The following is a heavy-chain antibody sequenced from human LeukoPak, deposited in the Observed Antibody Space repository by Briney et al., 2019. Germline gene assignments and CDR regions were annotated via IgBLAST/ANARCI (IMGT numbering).Heavy chain of an antibody. D-gene: IGHD6-19*01. CDR3: AKFPYSSGCVQNWFDP. V-gene: IGHV3-23*01. CDR2: ISGSGGTT. J-gene: IGHJ5*02. Sequence: GGSLRLSCAASGCTFGTYAMSWVRQAPGKGLEWISAISGSGGTTYYADSVRGRSTISRNNSKNTLYLQMNSLRAEDTAVYYCAKFPYSSGCVQNWFDPWGQGTLVTVSS. CDR1: GCTFGTYA.